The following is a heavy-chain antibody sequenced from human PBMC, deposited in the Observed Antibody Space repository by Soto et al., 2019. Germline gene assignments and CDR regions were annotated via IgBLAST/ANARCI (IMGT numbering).Heavy chain of an antibody. J-gene: IGHJ5*02. CDR2: IYYSGST. CDR3: ARHGYSGYAWEHTGCDP. Sequence: QVQLQESGPGLVKPSETLSLTCTVSGGSISSYYWSWIRQPPGKGLEWIGYIYYSGSTNYNPSLTNRASLSVAPSTNQFSLKLSSVPAADTAVYYCARHGYSGYAWEHTGCDPWGQGSLVTVSS. V-gene: IGHV4-59*08. D-gene: IGHD5-12*01. CDR1: GGSISSYY.